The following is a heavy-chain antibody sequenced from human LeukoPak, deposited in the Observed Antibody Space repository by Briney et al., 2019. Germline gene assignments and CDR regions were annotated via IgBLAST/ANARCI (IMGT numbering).Heavy chain of an antibody. D-gene: IGHD3-3*01. J-gene: IGHJ4*02. CDR2: IYYTGGS. CDR1: GGSINFYY. Sequence: SETLSLTCTVSGGSINFYYWNWIRQSPGKGLEWIGYIYYTGGSDYNPSLKSRVTMSVDTSKSQFSLNLTSVTASDTAVYYCARQSRHYDVWTGYYPYLDSWGQGTLVTVSS. V-gene: IGHV4-59*08. CDR3: ARQSRHYDVWTGYYPYLDS.